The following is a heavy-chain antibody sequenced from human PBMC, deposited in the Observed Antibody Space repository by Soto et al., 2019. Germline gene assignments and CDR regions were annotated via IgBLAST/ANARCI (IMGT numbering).Heavy chain of an antibody. CDR1: GYSVTSYW. CDR2: IDPSDSYT. CDR3: ERLRSGIGAAEINAAQEGSMEV. Sequence: GESLKISCKGSGYSVTSYWISWVRQMPGKGLEWMGRIDPSDSYTNYSPSFQGHVTISADKSISTAYLQWSSLKASDTAMYYCERLRSGIGAAEINAAQEGSMEVCGKGTTVTVSS. J-gene: IGHJ6*04. V-gene: IGHV5-10-1*01. D-gene: IGHD6-25*01.